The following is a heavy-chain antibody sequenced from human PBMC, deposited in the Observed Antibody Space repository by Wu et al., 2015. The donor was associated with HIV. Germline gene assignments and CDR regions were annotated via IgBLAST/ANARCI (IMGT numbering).Heavy chain of an antibody. Sequence: QIQMVQSEAEVKKPGASVKVSCKASGYTFTTYGITWVRQAPGQGLEWMGWISANNGNTLHAQKFQGRVTMTTDTSTNTAYMEMASLKSDDTAVYFXARDLVPYYGGNSCLDYWGQGTLVTVSS. V-gene: IGHV1-18*01. CDR2: ISANNGNT. D-gene: IGHD4-23*01. J-gene: IGHJ4*02. CDR3: ARDLVPYYGGNSCLDY. CDR1: GYTFTTYG.